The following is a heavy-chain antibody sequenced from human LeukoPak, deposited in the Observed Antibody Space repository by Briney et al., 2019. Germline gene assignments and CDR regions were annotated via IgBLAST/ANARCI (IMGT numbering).Heavy chain of an antibody. CDR1: GASISSNNC. Sequence: PSGALSLTCAVSGASISSNNCWTWVRQPPGKGLEWIGEIYDSGSTNYNPSLKSRVTISVDTSKNQFSLKLSSVTAADTAVYYCARQAGYCSGGSCLEVSWFDPWGQGTLVTVSS. V-gene: IGHV4-4*02. J-gene: IGHJ5*02. CDR2: IYDSGST. CDR3: ARQAGYCSGGSCLEVSWFDP. D-gene: IGHD2-15*01.